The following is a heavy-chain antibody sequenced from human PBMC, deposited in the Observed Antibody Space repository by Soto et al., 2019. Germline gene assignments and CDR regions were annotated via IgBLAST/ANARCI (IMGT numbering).Heavy chain of an antibody. J-gene: IGHJ5*02. CDR3: AADLGPAYDSNNWFDP. V-gene: IGHV3-15*07. CDR2: VKNNGGAT. CDR1: GFIFSHAW. D-gene: IGHD2-21*01. Sequence: EVQLVESGGDLVKPGGSLRLSCAASGFIFSHAWFHWVRQPPGKGLELVARVKNNGGATDYAPSVQGRFTISRDDSKDTVYLQMSSLTSEDTAIYYCAADLGPAYDSNNWFDPWGHGTRVTVSS.